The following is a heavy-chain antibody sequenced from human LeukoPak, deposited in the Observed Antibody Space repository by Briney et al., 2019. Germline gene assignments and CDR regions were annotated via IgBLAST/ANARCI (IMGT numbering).Heavy chain of an antibody. CDR2: LYSGGIT. CDR3: ARLNYERSVSLNGNLNP. V-gene: IGHV3-53*01. Sequence: GGSLRLSCAASGFTVSSNYMHWVRQAPGKGLEWVSVLYSGGITYYADSVKGRFTISRDSSKNTLYLQMNSLRADDTAVYYCARLNYERSVSLNGNLNPWGRGTRVTVSS. CDR1: GFTVSSNY. J-gene: IGHJ2*01. D-gene: IGHD3-22*01.